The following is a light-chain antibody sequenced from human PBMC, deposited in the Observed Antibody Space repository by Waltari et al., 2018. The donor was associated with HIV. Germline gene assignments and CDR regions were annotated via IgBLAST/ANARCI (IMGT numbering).Light chain of an antibody. Sequence: QSVLTQPPSASGTPGQRVTISCSGGSSNIGRDTVNWYQHLPGTAPKLLIYNNNRRPSGVPDRFSGSKSGTSASLAISGLQSEDEADYYCQSYDSSLSAHVVFGGGTKLTVL. J-gene: IGLJ2*01. CDR2: NNN. CDR1: SSNIGRDT. CDR3: QSYDSSLSAHVV. V-gene: IGLV1-44*01.